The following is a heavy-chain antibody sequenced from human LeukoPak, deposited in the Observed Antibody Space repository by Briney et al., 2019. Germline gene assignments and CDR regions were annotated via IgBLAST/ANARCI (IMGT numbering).Heavy chain of an antibody. D-gene: IGHD3-10*01. CDR1: GYTFTSYD. V-gene: IGHV1-8*01. J-gene: IGHJ6*03. Sequence: ASVKVSCKASGYTFTSYDINWVRQATGQGLEWMGWMNPNSGNQGYAQKFQGRVTMTRNTSISTAYMELSSLRSEDTAVYYCARGAAPVTMVRGVKNAYYYHMDVWGKGTTVTISS. CDR3: ARGAAPVTMVRGVKNAYYYHMDV. CDR2: MNPNSGNQ.